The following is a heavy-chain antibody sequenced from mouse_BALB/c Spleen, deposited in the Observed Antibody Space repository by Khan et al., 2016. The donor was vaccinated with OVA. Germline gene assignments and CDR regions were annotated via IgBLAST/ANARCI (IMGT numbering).Heavy chain of an antibody. V-gene: IGHV3-2*02. CDR3: ARTARIKY. CDR2: ISYSGST. Sequence: DVKLQESGPGLVKPSQSLSLTCTVTGYSITSGYGWNWIRQFPGNKLEWMGYISYSGSTNYYPSLKSRISITRDTSKNQFFLQLNSLTTEDTATYYCARTARIKYWGQGTTLTVAS. CDR1: GYSITSGYG. D-gene: IGHD1-2*01. J-gene: IGHJ2*01.